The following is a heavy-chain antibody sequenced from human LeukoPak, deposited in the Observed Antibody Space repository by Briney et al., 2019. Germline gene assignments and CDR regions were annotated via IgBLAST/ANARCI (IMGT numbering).Heavy chain of an antibody. J-gene: IGHJ4*02. Sequence: GGSLRLSCAASGFTFSSYAMHWVRQAPGKGLEWVAVISYDGSNKYYADSVKGRFTISRDNSKNTLYLQMNSLRAEDTAVYYCAENSALEYWGQGTLATVSS. CDR2: ISYDGSNK. V-gene: IGHV3-30-3*01. CDR1: GFTFSSYA. CDR3: AENSALEY. D-gene: IGHD1/OR15-1a*01.